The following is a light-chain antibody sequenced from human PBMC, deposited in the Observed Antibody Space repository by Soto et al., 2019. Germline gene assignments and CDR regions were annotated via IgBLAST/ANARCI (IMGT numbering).Light chain of an antibody. J-gene: IGKJ3*01. CDR3: QQTYTVPFT. V-gene: IGKV1-39*01. CDR2: TAS. Sequence: DIQMTQSPSSLSASVGDRVTITCRASQSVSKYLNWFQHKPGRAPKLLIYTASTLESGVPSRFSGGDSGTDFTLTINSLQPEDVGTYYCQQTYTVPFTFGPGTKVDIK. CDR1: QSVSKY.